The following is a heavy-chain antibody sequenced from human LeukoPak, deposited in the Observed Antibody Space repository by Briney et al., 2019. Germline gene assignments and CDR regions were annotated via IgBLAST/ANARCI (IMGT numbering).Heavy chain of an antibody. CDR3: ATGVGEAPVN. CDR2: INHSGST. CDR1: GGSFSGDC. J-gene: IGHJ4*02. Sequence: SGTLSLTCAVYGGSFSGDCWSWIRQPPGKGLEWIGEINHSGSTNYNPSLKSRVTISIDTSKNQFSLNLNSVTAADTAVYYCATGVGEAPVNWGPGTLVTVSS. V-gene: IGHV4-34*01. D-gene: IGHD3-16*01.